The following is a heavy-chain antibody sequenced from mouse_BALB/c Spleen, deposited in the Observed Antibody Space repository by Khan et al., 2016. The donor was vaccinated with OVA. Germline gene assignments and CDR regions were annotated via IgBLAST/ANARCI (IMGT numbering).Heavy chain of an antibody. CDR2: IWGGGST. CDR3: AKGLWSYYFALDY. Sequence: QVQLQQSGPGLVAPSQSLSITCTVSGFSLSGYGVSWIRQPPGKGLEWLGVIWGGGSTYYNSALKSRLSISKDNSKSQVFLKMNSLQTDDTAIYYCAKGLWSYYFALDYWGQGTSVTVSS. V-gene: IGHV2-6-5*01. J-gene: IGHJ4*01. D-gene: IGHD1-1*02. CDR1: GFSLSGYG.